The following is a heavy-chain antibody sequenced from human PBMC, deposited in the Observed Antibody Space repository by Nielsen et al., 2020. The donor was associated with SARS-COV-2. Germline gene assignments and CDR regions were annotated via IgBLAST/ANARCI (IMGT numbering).Heavy chain of an antibody. Sequence: SETLSLTCTVSGGSVRSGQYYWSWVRQPPGKGLEWIGEIYHRGSTNYSPSLKTRVTISVDKSKNQFSLELRSVTAADTAVYYCARDCSCGLGSSPSYYFDYWGQGTLVTVSS. D-gene: IGHD7-27*01. J-gene: IGHJ4*02. CDR3: ARDCSCGLGSSPSYYFDY. CDR1: GGSVRSGQYY. V-gene: IGHV4-4*02. CDR2: IYHRGST.